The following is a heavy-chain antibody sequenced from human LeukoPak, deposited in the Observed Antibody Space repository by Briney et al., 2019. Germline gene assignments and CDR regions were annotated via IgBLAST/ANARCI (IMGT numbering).Heavy chain of an antibody. J-gene: IGHJ4*02. D-gene: IGHD3-10*01. CDR3: AKDLHYGSADY. CDR1: GFTFSNYW. Sequence: GGSLRLSCAASGFTFSNYWVHWVRQDPGKWLVWVSYINPDGSNTNYAESVKGRFTISRDNPKNALYLQMNSLRAEDTAVYYCAKDLHYGSADYWGQGTLVTVSS. CDR2: INPDGSNT. V-gene: IGHV3-74*01.